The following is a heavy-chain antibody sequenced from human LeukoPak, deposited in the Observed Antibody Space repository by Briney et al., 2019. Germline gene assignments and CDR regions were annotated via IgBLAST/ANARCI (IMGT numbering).Heavy chain of an antibody. J-gene: IGHJ4*01. Sequence: SETLSLTCTVSGGSISSYYWGWIRQPPGKGLGWIGSIYYSGSTYYNPSLKSRVTISVDTSKNQFSLKLSSVTAADTAVYYCARLLRYYDSSGRYYFDYWGQGTLVTVSS. CDR2: IYYSGST. D-gene: IGHD3-22*01. CDR3: ARLLRYYDSSGRYYFDY. V-gene: IGHV4-39*01. CDR1: GGSISSYY.